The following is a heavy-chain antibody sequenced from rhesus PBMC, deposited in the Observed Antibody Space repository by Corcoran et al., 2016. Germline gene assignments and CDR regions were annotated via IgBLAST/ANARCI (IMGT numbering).Heavy chain of an antibody. V-gene: IGHV3-28*02. CDR3: GKDYDQG. Sequence: EVQLVESGGGLAKPVGSLRLSCAASGFTFCNNCMYCVRQPSGKGLEYISTIDPVGNRIYYADSVKGRFTISRENAKNTLYLQMESLRVEDTAVYYCGKDYDQGWGQGVLVTVSA. J-gene: IGHJ4*01. CDR2: IDPVGNRI. CDR1: GFTFCNNC. D-gene: IGHD3-40*01.